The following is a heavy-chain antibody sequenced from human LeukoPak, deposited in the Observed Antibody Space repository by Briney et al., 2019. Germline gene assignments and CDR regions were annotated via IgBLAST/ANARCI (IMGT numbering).Heavy chain of an antibody. Sequence: GASVKVSCKASGGTFSSYAISWVRQAPGQGLEWMGRIIPILGIANYAQKFQGRVTITPDKSPSKAYMELSSLRSEDTAVYYCARVSTATPYYFDYWGQGTLVTVSS. V-gene: IGHV1-69*04. J-gene: IGHJ4*02. D-gene: IGHD5-18*01. CDR2: IIPILGIA. CDR3: ARVSTATPYYFDY. CDR1: GGTFSSYA.